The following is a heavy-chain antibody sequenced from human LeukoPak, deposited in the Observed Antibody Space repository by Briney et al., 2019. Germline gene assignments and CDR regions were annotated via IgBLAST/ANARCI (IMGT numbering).Heavy chain of an antibody. CDR1: GFTFSSYA. Sequence: GGSLRLSCAASGFTFSSYAMSWVRQAPGKGLEWVSAISGSGGSTYCADSVKGRFTISRDNSKNTLYLQMNSLRAEDTAVYYCAKQPAWELLLPFDYWGQGTLVTVSS. D-gene: IGHD1-26*01. CDR2: ISGSGGST. J-gene: IGHJ4*02. CDR3: AKQPAWELLLPFDY. V-gene: IGHV3-23*01.